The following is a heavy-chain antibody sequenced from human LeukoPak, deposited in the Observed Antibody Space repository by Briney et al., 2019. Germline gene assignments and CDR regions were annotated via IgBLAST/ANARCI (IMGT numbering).Heavy chain of an antibody. V-gene: IGHV1-69*04. Sequence: GASVKVSCKASAYTFTSYGISWVRQAPGQGLEWMGRIIPILGIANYAQKFQGRVTITADKSTSTAYMELSSLRSEDTAVYYCASDASYDYVWGSLMSYWGQGTLVTVSS. D-gene: IGHD3-16*01. J-gene: IGHJ4*02. CDR2: IIPILGIA. CDR3: ASDASYDYVWGSLMSY. CDR1: AYTFTSYG.